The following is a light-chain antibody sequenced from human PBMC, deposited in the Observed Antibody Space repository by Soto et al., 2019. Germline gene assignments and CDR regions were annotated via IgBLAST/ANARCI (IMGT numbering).Light chain of an antibody. J-gene: IGKJ1*01. CDR1: QSVSNN. CDR3: QQYNNWPRT. CDR2: GAS. V-gene: IGKV3-15*01. Sequence: EIVLTQSPGTLSLSPGERATLSCRASQSVSNNLAWYQQKPGQAPRLLISGASTRATAIPPRFSGSGSGTEFTLTISSLQSEDFAVYYCQQYNNWPRTFGQGTKVDI.